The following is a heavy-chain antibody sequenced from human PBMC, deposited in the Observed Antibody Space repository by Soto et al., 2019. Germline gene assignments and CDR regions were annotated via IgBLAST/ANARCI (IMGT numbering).Heavy chain of an antibody. V-gene: IGHV3-9*01. D-gene: IGHD4-17*01. Sequence: EVQLVESGGGLVQPGRSLRLSCAASGFTFDDYAMHWVRQAPGKGLEWVSGISWNSGSIGYADSVKGRFTISRDNAKNSLYMQMNSLRAEDTALYYCAKDTTRPSDYGDYERKRDNNYYYYGMDVWGQGTTVTVSS. CDR1: GFTFDDYA. CDR2: ISWNSGSI. CDR3: AKDTTRPSDYGDYERKRDNNYYYYGMDV. J-gene: IGHJ6*02.